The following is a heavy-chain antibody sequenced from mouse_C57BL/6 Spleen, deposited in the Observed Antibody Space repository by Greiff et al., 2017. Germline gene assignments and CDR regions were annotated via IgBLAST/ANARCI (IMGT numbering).Heavy chain of an antibody. CDR2: INPNNGGT. CDR1: GYTFTDYN. Sequence: SGPELVKPGASVKIPCKASGYTFTDYNMDWVKQSHGKSLEWIGDINPNNGGTIYNQKFKGKATLTVEKSSSTAYMELRSLTSEDTAVYYCAREGLYGNYVAWFAYWGQGTLVTVSA. V-gene: IGHV1-18*01. J-gene: IGHJ3*01. CDR3: AREGLYGNYVAWFAY. D-gene: IGHD2-1*01.